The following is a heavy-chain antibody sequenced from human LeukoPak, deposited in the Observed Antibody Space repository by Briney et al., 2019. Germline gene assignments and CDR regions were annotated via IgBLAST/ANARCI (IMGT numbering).Heavy chain of an antibody. CDR1: GFTVSSNY. J-gene: IGHJ4*02. V-gene: IGHV3-53*01. Sequence: GGSLRLSCAASGFTVSSNYMNWVRRAPGKGLEWVSAFYSDGSTYYADSVKGRFTLSRDNSKNTLYLQMNGLRAEDTAVYYCAKRGYSDYGKYYFDYWGQGTLVTVSS. CDR3: AKRGYSDYGKYYFDY. CDR2: FYSDGST. D-gene: IGHD5-12*01.